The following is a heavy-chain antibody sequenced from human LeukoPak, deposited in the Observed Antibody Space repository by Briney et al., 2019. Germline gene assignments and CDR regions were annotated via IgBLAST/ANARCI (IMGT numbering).Heavy chain of an antibody. Sequence: GGSLRLSCAASGFTFGSYSMNWVRQAPGKGLEWVSYISSSSSTIYYADSVKGRFTISRDNAKNSLYLQMNSLRDEDTAVYYCASAAYDYVWGSYRYPFDYWGQGTLVTVSS. D-gene: IGHD3-16*02. V-gene: IGHV3-48*02. CDR1: GFTFGSYS. CDR2: ISSSSSTI. J-gene: IGHJ4*02. CDR3: ASAAYDYVWGSYRYPFDY.